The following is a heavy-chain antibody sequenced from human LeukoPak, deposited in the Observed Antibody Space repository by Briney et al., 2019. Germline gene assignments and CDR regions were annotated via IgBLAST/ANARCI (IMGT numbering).Heavy chain of an antibody. V-gene: IGHV1-18*01. D-gene: IGHD3-10*01. CDR2: ISVYNGST. CDR1: GYTFSSYG. Sequence: ASVKVSCKASGYTFSSYGISWVRQAPGQGLEWMGWISVYNGSTNYAQKLQGRVSMTADTSTSTAYMDLRSLKSDDTAVYYCARDTGPLGFGQLLPGDDYWGQGTLVTVSS. CDR3: ARDTGPLGFGQLLPGDDY. J-gene: IGHJ4*02.